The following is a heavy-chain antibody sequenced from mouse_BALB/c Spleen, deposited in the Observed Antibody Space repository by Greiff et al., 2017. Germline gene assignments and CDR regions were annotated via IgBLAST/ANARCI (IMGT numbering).Heavy chain of an antibody. CDR2: INPYNGAT. Sequence: DVKLQESGPELVKPGASVKISCKASGYSFTGYYMHWVKQSHVKSLEWIGRINPYNGATSYNQNFKDKASLTVDKSSSTAYMELHSLTSEDSAVYYCARNMITPYYAMDYWGQGTSVTVSS. J-gene: IGHJ4*01. CDR3: ARNMITPYYAMDY. D-gene: IGHD2-4*01. CDR1: GYSFTGYY. V-gene: IGHV1-31*01.